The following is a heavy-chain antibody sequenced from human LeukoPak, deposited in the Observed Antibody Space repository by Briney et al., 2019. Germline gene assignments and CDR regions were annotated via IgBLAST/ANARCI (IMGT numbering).Heavy chain of an antibody. CDR1: GGSISSSSYY. CDR3: ARKTRAFDI. CDR2: IYYSGST. J-gene: IGHJ3*02. Sequence: SETLSLTCTVSGGSISSSSYYWGWIRQPPGKGLEWIGYIYYSGSTYYNPSLKSRVTISVDTSKNQFSLKLSSVTAADTAVYYCARKTRAFDIWGQGTMVTVSS. V-gene: IGHV4-61*05.